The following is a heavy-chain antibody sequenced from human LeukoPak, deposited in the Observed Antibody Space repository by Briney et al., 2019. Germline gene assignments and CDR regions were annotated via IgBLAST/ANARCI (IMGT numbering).Heavy chain of an antibody. CDR1: GFRFSDYY. CDR2: ISSTGDSI. D-gene: IGHD3-10*01. J-gene: IGHJ5*02. CDR3: AKGGIRYGYWFDH. V-gene: IGHV3-11*01. Sequence: GSLRLSCAATGFRFSDYYMSWIRQAPGKGLEWVAYISSTGDSIFYADSVKGRFTIPRDHAKNSLSLQLNSLRAEDTAVYYCAKGGIRYGYWFDHWGQGTLVTVSS.